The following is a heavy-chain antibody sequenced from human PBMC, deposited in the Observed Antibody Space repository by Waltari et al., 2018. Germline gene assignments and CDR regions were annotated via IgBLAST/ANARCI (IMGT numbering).Heavy chain of an antibody. CDR2: ISAYNGNT. CDR3: ARGDIVVVVAATGPTLGNFDY. V-gene: IGHV1-18*01. J-gene: IGHJ4*02. CDR1: GYTFTSYG. Sequence: QVQLVQSGAEVKKPGASVKVSCKASGYTFTSYGISWVRQAPGQGLEWMGWISAYNGNTNYAQKLQGRVTMTTDTSTSTAYMELRSLRSDDTAVYYCARGDIVVVVAATGPTLGNFDYWGQGTLVTVSS. D-gene: IGHD2-15*01.